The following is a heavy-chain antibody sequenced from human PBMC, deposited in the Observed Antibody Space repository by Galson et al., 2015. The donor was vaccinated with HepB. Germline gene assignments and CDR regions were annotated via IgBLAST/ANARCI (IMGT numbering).Heavy chain of an antibody. V-gene: IGHV1-3*01. CDR3: ARVKFSIFGVMNQRGWFDP. CDR1: GYTFTSYA. CDR2: INAGNGNT. D-gene: IGHD3-3*01. Sequence: SVKVSCKASGYTFTSYAMHWVRQAPGQRLEWMGWINAGNGNTKYSQKFQGRVTITRDTSASTAYMELSSLRSEDTAVYYCARVKFSIFGVMNQRGWFDPWGQGTLVTVSS. J-gene: IGHJ5*02.